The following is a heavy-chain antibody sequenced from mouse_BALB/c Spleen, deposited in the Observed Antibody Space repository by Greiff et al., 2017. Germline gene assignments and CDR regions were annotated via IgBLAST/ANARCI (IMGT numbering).Heavy chain of an antibody. CDR1: GYAFSSYW. Sequence: VQLQQSGAELVRPGSSVKISCKASGYAFSSYWMNWVKQRPGQGLEWIGQIYPGDGDTNYNGKFKGKATLTADKSSSTAYMQLSSLTSEDSAVYFCARGGDDYPWFAYWGQGTLVTVSA. V-gene: IGHV1-80*01. J-gene: IGHJ3*01. CDR3: ARGGDDYPWFAY. CDR2: IYPGDGDT. D-gene: IGHD2-4*01.